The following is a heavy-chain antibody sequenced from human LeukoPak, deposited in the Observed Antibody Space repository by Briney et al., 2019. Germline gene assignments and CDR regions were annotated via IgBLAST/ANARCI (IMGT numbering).Heavy chain of an antibody. CDR2: INPNSGVT. D-gene: IGHD6-13*01. V-gene: IGHV1-2*06. CDR1: GYTFSDYY. Sequence: ASAKVSCKASGYTFSDYYIHFVRQAPGQGLEWMGRINPNSGVTNYAQKFQVRVTMTRDTSINTAYMQLSSLTSDDTAVYFCAKGFMSAAGPFDYWGQGTLVTVSS. J-gene: IGHJ4*02. CDR3: AKGFMSAAGPFDY.